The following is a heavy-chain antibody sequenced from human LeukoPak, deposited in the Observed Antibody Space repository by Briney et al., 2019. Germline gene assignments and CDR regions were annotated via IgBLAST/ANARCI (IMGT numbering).Heavy chain of an antibody. D-gene: IGHD3-22*01. CDR1: GGTFSSYA. CDR3: AREKDYYDSSGYYYRAFDI. J-gene: IGHJ3*02. CDR2: ISAYNGNT. V-gene: IGHV1-18*01. Sequence: ASVEVSCKASGGTFSSYAISWVRQAPGQGLEWMGWISAYNGNTNYAQKLQGRVTMTTDTSTSTAYMELRSLRSDDTAVYYCAREKDYYDSSGYYYRAFDIWGQGTMVTVSS.